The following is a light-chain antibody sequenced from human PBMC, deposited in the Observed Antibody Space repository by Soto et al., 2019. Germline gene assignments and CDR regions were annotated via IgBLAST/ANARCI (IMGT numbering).Light chain of an antibody. CDR3: CSYTGSYNLV. Sequence: QSVLTQPRSVSGSPGQSVTISCAGTSSDVGGYKYVSWYQQHPGKDPKVMIYDVSKRPSGVPDRFSGSKSGNTASLTISGLQAEDEADYYCCSYTGSYNLVFGTGTTVTVL. CDR1: SSDVGGYKY. J-gene: IGLJ1*01. V-gene: IGLV2-11*01. CDR2: DVS.